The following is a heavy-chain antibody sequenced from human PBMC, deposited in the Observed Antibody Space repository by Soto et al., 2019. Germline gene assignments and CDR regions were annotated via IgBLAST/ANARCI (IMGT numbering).Heavy chain of an antibody. CDR3: ARLSASSKLRGVVIN. D-gene: IGHD3-10*01. CDR2: IYHSGNT. V-gene: IGHV4-4*02. CDR1: GGSISSENW. J-gene: IGHJ4*02. Sequence: QVHLQESGPDLVRPSETLSLTCSFFGGSISSENWWSWVRQTPGKGLEWIGEIYHSGNTNYNPSLKSRVTISVDKSKNQFSLKVTSVTAADTALYYCARLSASSKLRGVVINWGQGTLVTVSS.